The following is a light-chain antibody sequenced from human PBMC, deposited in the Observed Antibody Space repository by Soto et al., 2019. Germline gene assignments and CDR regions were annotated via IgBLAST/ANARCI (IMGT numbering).Light chain of an antibody. CDR2: DAS. CDR3: QQCVAWPLLT. CDR1: QSVGTS. J-gene: IGKJ4*01. V-gene: IGKV3-11*01. Sequence: ETVLTQSPATLSLSPGQRATLSCRASQSVGTSLAWYQQKPGQPPRLLIYDASTRASDIPARFSGSGSGTDFTLTICSLEPEDFAVYYCQQCVAWPLLTIGGGTKVEL.